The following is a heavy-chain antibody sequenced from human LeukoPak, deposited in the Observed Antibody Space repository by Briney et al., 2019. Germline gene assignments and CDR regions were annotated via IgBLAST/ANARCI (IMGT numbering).Heavy chain of an antibody. Sequence: GGSLRLSCAASGFTFSSYAMHWVRQAPGKGLEWVAVISYDGSNKYYADSVKGRFTISRDNSKNTLYLQMNSLRAEDTAVYYCARDLRFYDSSGYYTELGYFDYWGQGTLVTVSS. J-gene: IGHJ4*02. CDR1: GFTFSSYA. CDR2: ISYDGSNK. V-gene: IGHV3-30-3*01. CDR3: ARDLRFYDSSGYYTELGYFDY. D-gene: IGHD3-22*01.